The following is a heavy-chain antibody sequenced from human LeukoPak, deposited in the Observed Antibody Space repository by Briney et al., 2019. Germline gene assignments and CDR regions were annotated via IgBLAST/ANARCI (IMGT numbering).Heavy chain of an antibody. CDR2: IYYSGGT. CDR3: ARITPYYYYMDV. J-gene: IGHJ6*03. Sequence: SETLSLTCTVSGGSISSYYWSWIRQPPGKGLEWIGYIYYSGGTNYNPSLKSRVTISVDTSKNQFSLKLSSVTAADTAVYYCARITPYYYYMDVWGKGTTVTVSS. V-gene: IGHV4-59*01. CDR1: GGSISSYY. D-gene: IGHD3-16*01.